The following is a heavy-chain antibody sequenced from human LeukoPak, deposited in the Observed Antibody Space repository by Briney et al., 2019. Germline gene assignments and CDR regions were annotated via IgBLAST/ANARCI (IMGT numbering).Heavy chain of an antibody. CDR3: AKGYSYFDY. CDR2: IQNDGSNE. V-gene: IGHV3-30*02. D-gene: IGHD1-1*01. Sequence: GGSLRLSCAASGFTFSSYGMHWVRQAPGKGLEWVAYIQNDGSNEQYADSVKGQFSISRDSSKNILYLQMNSLRVEDTAVYYCAKGYSYFDYWGQGTLVTVSS. J-gene: IGHJ4*02. CDR1: GFTFSSYG.